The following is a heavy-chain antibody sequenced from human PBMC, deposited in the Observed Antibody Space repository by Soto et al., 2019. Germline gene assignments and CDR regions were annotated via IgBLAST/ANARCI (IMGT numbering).Heavy chain of an antibody. CDR2: ISYDGSNK. J-gene: IGHJ6*02. Sequence: QVQLVESGGGVVQPGRSLRLSCAASGFTFSSYGMHWVRQAPGKGLEWVAVISYDGSNKYYADSVKGRFTISRDNSKNTLYLEMNGLRAEDTAVYYCAKGGGGSGSYLYYYYGMDVWGQGTTVTVSS. CDR3: AKGGGGSGSYLYYYYGMDV. V-gene: IGHV3-30*18. CDR1: GFTFSSYG. D-gene: IGHD3-10*01.